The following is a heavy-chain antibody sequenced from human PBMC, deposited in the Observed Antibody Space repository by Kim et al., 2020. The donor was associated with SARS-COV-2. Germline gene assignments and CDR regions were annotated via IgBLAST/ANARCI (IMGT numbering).Heavy chain of an antibody. V-gene: IGHV4-4*02. D-gene: IGHD3-10*01. CDR3: ARDLVYGSGSYSAFRGAFDI. CDR2: IYHSGST. J-gene: IGHJ3*02. Sequence: SETLSLTCAVSGGSISSSNWWSWVRQPPGKGLEWIGEIYHSGSTNYNPSLKSRVTISVDKSKNQFSLKLSSVTAADTAVYYCARDLVYGSGSYSAFRGAFDIWGQGTMVTVSS. CDR1: GGSISSSNW.